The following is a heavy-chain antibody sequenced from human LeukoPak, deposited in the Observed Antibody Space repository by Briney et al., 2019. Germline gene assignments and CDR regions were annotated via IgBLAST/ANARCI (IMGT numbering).Heavy chain of an antibody. CDR2: ISSSSSYI. Sequence: GGSLRLSCAASGFTFSSYSMNWVRQAPGKGLEWVSSISSSSSYIYHADSVKGRFTISRDNSKNTLYLQMNSLRAEDTAVYYCAKDDKPSWGYCSSTSCYNRDPFDYWGQGTLVTVSS. J-gene: IGHJ4*02. V-gene: IGHV3-21*01. CDR3: AKDDKPSWGYCSSTSCYNRDPFDY. CDR1: GFTFSSYS. D-gene: IGHD2-2*02.